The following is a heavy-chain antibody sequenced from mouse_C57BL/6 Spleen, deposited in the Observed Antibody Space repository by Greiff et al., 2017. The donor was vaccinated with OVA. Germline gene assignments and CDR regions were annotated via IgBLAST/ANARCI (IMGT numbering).Heavy chain of an antibody. CDR3: AAESGRFTPYVYFDV. CDR1: GYAFSSYW. CDR2: IYPGDGDT. D-gene: IGHD2-12*01. V-gene: IGHV1-80*01. Sequence: QVQLQQSGAELVKPGASVKISCKASGYAFSSYWMNCVKQRPGKGLEWIGQIYPGDGDTNYNGKFKGKATLTADKSSSTAYMQLSSLTSEDSAVYFCAAESGRFTPYVYFDVWGTGTTVTVSS. J-gene: IGHJ1*03.